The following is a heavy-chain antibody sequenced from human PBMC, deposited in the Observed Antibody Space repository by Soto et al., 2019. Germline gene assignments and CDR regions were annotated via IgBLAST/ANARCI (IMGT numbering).Heavy chain of an antibody. CDR1: GGTFSSYA. V-gene: IGHV1-69*12. D-gene: IGHD5-18*01. J-gene: IGHJ6*02. Sequence: QVQLVQSGAEVKKPGSSVKVSCKASGGTFSSYAISWVRQAPGQGLEWMGGIIPIFGTANYSQEFQGRVTIPADEATSTDYMELSSLRSEDTAVYYCAIRGYSYGRNYYYYGMEIWGQGTTVTVSS. CDR2: IIPIFGTA. CDR3: AIRGYSYGRNYYYYGMEI.